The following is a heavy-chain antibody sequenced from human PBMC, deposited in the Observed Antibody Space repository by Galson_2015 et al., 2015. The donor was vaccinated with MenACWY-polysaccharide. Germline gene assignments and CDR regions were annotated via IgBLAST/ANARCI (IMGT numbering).Heavy chain of an antibody. J-gene: IGHJ6*02. CDR2: ISYDGSNK. D-gene: IGHD1-26*01. CDR1: GFTFSSYG. Sequence: SLRLSCAASGFTFSSYGMHWVRQAPGKGLEWVAVISYDGSNKYYADSVKGRFTISRDNSKNTLYLQMNSLRAEDTAVYYCAKDPRTREYYYGMDVWGQGTTVTVSS. V-gene: IGHV3-30*18. CDR3: AKDPRTREYYYGMDV.